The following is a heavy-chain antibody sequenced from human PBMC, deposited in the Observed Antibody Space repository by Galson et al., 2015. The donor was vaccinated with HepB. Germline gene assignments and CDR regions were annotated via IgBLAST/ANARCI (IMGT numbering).Heavy chain of an antibody. V-gene: IGHV3-23*01. J-gene: IGHJ4*02. Sequence: SLRLSCAASGFAFDFCYMTWVRQTPGKGLEWVSGIAGGGDATYYADSVKGRFTISRDNSRKTLYLHMFSLRDEDTAIYYCAKTPRGYSYVPDYWGRGALVTVSS. CDR2: IAGGGDAT. CDR3: AKTPRGYSYVPDY. CDR1: GFAFDFCY. D-gene: IGHD5-18*01.